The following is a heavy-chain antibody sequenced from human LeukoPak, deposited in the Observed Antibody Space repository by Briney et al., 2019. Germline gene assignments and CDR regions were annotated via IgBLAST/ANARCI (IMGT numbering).Heavy chain of an antibody. D-gene: IGHD3-3*01. J-gene: IGHJ4*02. Sequence: PGGSLRLFCAASGFTVSSNHMSWVRQAPGKGLEWVSVIYSGGSTYSADSVKGRFTISRDNSKDTLYLQMNSLRAEDTAVYYCASTIFGVLYWGQGTLVTVSS. CDR3: ASTIFGVLY. CDR2: IYSGGST. V-gene: IGHV3-53*01. CDR1: GFTVSSNH.